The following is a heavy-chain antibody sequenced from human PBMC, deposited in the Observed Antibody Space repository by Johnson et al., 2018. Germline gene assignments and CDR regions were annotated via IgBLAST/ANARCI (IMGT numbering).Heavy chain of an antibody. CDR1: GYTFTSYY. Sequence: QVQLVESGAEVKKPGASVKVSCKASGYTFTSYYMHWVRQAPGQGLEWMGGIIPIFGTANYAQKFQRRVTIPADDTTSTAYMELSSRRSEDTAVYYCATRITTGGDFQHWGQGTLVTVSS. CDR3: ATRITTGGDFQH. CDR2: IIPIFGTA. V-gene: IGHV1-69*01. J-gene: IGHJ1*01. D-gene: IGHD3-10*01.